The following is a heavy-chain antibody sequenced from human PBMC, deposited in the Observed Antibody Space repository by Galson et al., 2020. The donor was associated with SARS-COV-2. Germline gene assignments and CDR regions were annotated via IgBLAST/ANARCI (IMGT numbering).Heavy chain of an antibody. D-gene: IGHD2-8*01. CDR1: GGSVSSSSYY. CDR3: ARARQRGYCTNGVCYTHSIYFDY. CDR2: NDSSGST. Sequence: SETLSLTCTLSGGSVSSSSYYWGWIRQPPQKRLERIGSNDSSGSTYYNPSLKCRVTISVDTSQNQFSLKLSSVPAADTAVYYCARARQRGYCTNGVCYTHSIYFDYWGQGTLVTVSS. J-gene: IGHJ4*02. V-gene: IGHV4-39*07.